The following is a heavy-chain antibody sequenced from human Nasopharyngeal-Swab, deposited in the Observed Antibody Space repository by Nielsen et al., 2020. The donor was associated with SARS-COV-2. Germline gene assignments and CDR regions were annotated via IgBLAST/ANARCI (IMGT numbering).Heavy chain of an antibody. CDR2: ISGSGGST. V-gene: IGHV3-23*01. CDR3: AKETGSGYDY. Sequence: GESLKISCAASGFTFSSYAMSWVRQAPGKGLEWVSAISGSGGSTYYADSVKGRFTISRDNSKNTLYLQMNSLRAEETAVYYCAKETGSGYDYWGQGTLVTVSS. D-gene: IGHD6-19*01. J-gene: IGHJ4*02. CDR1: GFTFSSYA.